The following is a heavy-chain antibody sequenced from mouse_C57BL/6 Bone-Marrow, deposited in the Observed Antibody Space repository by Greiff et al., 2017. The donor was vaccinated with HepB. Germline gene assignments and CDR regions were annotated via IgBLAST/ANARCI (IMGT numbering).Heavy chain of an antibody. Sequence: QVQLKESGAELVRPGTSVKMSCKASGYTFTNYWIGWAKQRPGHGLEWIGDIYPGGGYTNYNEKFKGKATLTADKSSSTAYMQFSSLTSEDSAIYYCAREGDYDGYFDVWGTGTTVTVSS. CDR1: GYTFTNYW. CDR2: IYPGGGYT. J-gene: IGHJ1*03. CDR3: AREGDYDGYFDV. V-gene: IGHV1-63*01. D-gene: IGHD2-4*01.